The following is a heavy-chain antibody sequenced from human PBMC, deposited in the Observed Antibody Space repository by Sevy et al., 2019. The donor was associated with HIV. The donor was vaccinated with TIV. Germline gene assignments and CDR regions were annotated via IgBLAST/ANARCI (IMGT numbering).Heavy chain of an antibody. CDR1: GYTLSELP. D-gene: IGHD3-3*01. V-gene: IGHV1-24*01. CDR3: ATLDFWSDHPFYGTDV. Sequence: ASVKVSCKVSGYTLSELPMHWVRQAPGKGLEWLGGFDPEDGETIYAQKFQGRVTMTEDTSTDTAYMELGRLRSEDTAVYYCATLDFWSDHPFYGTDVWGQGTTVTVSS. J-gene: IGHJ6*02. CDR2: FDPEDGET.